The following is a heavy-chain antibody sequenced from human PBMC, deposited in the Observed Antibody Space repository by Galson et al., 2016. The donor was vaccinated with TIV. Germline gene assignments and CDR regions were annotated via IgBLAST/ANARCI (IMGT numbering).Heavy chain of an antibody. D-gene: IGHD2-21*01. CDR1: GMTVSSNY. V-gene: IGHV3-66*02. Sequence: SLRLSCAASGMTVSSNYMTWVRQAPGKGLEWVSLIYSGGSTSYADSVKGRFTISRDNSKNTVYLQMNRVRAEDTAIYYCARERRHCGNECYLYYYYGMDVWGQGTAVTVSS. CDR2: IYSGGST. J-gene: IGHJ6*02. CDR3: ARERRHCGNECYLYYYYGMDV.